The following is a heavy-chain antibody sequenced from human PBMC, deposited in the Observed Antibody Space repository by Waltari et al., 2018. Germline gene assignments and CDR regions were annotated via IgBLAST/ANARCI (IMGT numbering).Heavy chain of an antibody. CDR3: ARDHYASGRGAFDI. J-gene: IGHJ3*02. CDR2: ISSSSSYI. CDR1: GFTFSSYS. D-gene: IGHD3-10*01. Sequence: EVQLVESGGGLVQPGGSLRLSCAASGFTFSSYSMNWVRQAPGKGLEWVSSISSSSSYIYYADSVKGRFTISRDNAKNSLYLQVNSLRAEDTAVYYCARDHYASGRGAFDIWGQGTMVTVSS. V-gene: IGHV3-21*06.